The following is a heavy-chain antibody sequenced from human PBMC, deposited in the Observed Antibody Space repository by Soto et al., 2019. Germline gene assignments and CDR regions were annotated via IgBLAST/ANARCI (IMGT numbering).Heavy chain of an antibody. CDR1: GDSIGSGNYY. J-gene: IGHJ4*02. Sequence: SETLSLTCTVSGDSIGSGNYYWTWIRQSPGKGLEWLGYIFYSGSTHYNPSLKSRGSISLDTSKNQFSLNLTSVTAADTAVYYCATAPPGDTAMVYDHWGQGTLVTVSS. CDR2: IFYSGST. V-gene: IGHV4-31*03. D-gene: IGHD5-18*01. CDR3: ATAPPGDTAMVYDH.